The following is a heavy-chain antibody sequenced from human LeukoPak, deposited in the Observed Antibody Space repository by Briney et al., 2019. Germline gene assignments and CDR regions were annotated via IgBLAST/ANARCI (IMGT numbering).Heavy chain of an antibody. CDR2: MNPNSGNT. Sequence: GASVKVSCKASGYTFTSYDINWVRQATGQGLEWMGWMNPNSGNTGYAQMFQGRVTMTRNTSISTAYMELSSLRSEDTAVYYCARGIRRWELLRFVFWFDPWGQGTLVTVSS. CDR1: GYTFTSYD. CDR3: ARGIRRWELLRFVFWFDP. D-gene: IGHD1-26*01. J-gene: IGHJ5*02. V-gene: IGHV1-8*01.